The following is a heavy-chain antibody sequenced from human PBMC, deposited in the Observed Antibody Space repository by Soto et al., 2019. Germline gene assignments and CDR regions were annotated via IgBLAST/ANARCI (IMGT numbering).Heavy chain of an antibody. V-gene: IGHV4-30-4*01. Sequence: QVQLQESGPGLVKPSQTLSLTCTVSGGSISSGDYYWSWIRQPPGKGLEWIGYIYYSGSTYYNPSLKGRVTISVDTSKNPFSLKLSSVPAADTAVYYCARAVGFGATTFDYWGQGPLVTVSS. CDR3: ARAVGFGATTFDY. CDR2: IYYSGST. D-gene: IGHD3-10*01. J-gene: IGHJ4*02. CDR1: GGSISSGDYY.